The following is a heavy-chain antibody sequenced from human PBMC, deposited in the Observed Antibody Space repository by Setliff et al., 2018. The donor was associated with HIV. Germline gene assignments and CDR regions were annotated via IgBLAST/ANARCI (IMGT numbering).Heavy chain of an antibody. CDR3: ARDPRRDGTGNYYYYMDV. V-gene: IGHV3-48*01. Sequence: GGSLRLSCAASGFNFYAYSMNWVRQAPGKGLEWISYISYHSRTIYYADSVKGRFTISRDNSKNTLYLQMSSLRSEDTAVYYCARDPRRDGTGNYYYYMDVWGKGTTVTVSS. CDR1: GFNFYAYS. J-gene: IGHJ6*03. CDR2: ISYHSRTI.